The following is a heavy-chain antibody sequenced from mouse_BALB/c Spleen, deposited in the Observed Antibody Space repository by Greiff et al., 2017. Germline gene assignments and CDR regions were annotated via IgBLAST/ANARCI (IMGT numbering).Heavy chain of an antibody. CDR1: GFSLSTSG. Sequence: QVTLKESGPGILKPSQTLSLTCSFSGFSLSTSGMGVGWIRQPSGKGLEWLGVIWGDGSTNYHSALISRLSISKDNSKSQVFLKLNSLQTDDTATYYCAKGDYDYAMDYWGQGTSVTVSS. D-gene: IGHD1-1*01. CDR3: AKGDYDYAMDY. V-gene: IGHV2-3*01. CDR2: IWGDGST. J-gene: IGHJ4*01.